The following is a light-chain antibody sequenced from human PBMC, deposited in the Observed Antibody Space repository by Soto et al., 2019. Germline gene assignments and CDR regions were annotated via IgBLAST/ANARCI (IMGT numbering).Light chain of an antibody. Sequence: EIVMTQSPATLSVSAGERATLSCRASQSVSSNLAWYQQKPGQAPRLLIYDASKRATGIPARFSGSGFGTDYTLTISSLEPEDFAVYYCQQRSKWRTFGQGTKVDIK. CDR3: QQRSKWRT. CDR1: QSVSSN. CDR2: DAS. V-gene: IGKV3-11*01. J-gene: IGKJ1*01.